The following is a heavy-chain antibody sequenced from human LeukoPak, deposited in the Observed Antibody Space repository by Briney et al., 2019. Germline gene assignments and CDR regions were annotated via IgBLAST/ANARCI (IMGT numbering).Heavy chain of an antibody. CDR1: GGSISSSSHY. J-gene: IGHJ4*02. CDR3: ARQLWFGELSYFDY. CDR2: IYYSGST. V-gene: IGHV4-39*01. Sequence: SETLSLTCTVSGGSISSSSHYWGWIRQPPGKGLEWIGSIYYSGSTYYNPSLKSRVTISVDTSKNQFSLKLSSVTAADTAVYYCARQLWFGELSYFDYWGQGTLVTVSS. D-gene: IGHD3-10*01.